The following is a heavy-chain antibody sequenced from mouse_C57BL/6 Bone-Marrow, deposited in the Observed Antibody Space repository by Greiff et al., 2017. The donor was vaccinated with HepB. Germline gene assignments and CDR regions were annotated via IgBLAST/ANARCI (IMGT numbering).Heavy chain of an antibody. CDR2: ISYDGSN. Sequence: DVHLVESGPGLVKPSQSLSLTCSVTGYSITSGYYWNWIRQFPGNKLEWMGYISYDGSNNYNPSLKNRISITRDTSKNQFFLKLNSVTTEDTATYYCARDGQLTGPWFAYWGQGTLVTVSA. CDR1: GYSITSGYY. J-gene: IGHJ3*01. V-gene: IGHV3-6*01. D-gene: IGHD4-1*01. CDR3: ARDGQLTGPWFAY.